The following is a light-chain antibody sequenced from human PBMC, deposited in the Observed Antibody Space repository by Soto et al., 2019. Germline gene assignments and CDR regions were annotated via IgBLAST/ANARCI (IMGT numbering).Light chain of an antibody. J-gene: IGLJ1*01. CDR1: NIAIKS. CDR3: QVWDSSSVHFV. V-gene: IGLV3-21*02. Sequence: SYELTQAPSVSVAPGQTARITCGGNNIAIKSVHWYQQKPGQAPVLVVYDDGDRPSGIPERFSGSNSGNTATLTITRVEAGDEADYHCQVWDSSSVHFVFGTGTKLTVL. CDR2: DDG.